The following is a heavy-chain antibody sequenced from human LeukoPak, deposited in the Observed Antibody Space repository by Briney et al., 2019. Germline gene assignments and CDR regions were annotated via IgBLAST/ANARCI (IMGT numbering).Heavy chain of an antibody. CDR3: ARDRGVFDAFDI. CDR1: GYTFTGYY. Sequence: ASVKVSCKASGYTFTGYYMHWVRQAPGQGLEWMGWINPNSGGTNYAQKFQGRVTMTRDTSISTAYMELSRLRSDDTAVYYCARDRGVFDAFDIWGQRTMVTVSS. J-gene: IGHJ3*02. CDR2: INPNSGGT. V-gene: IGHV1-2*02.